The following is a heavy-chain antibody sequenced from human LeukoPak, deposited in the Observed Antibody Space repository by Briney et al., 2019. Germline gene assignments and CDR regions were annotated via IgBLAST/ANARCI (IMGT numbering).Heavy chain of an antibody. D-gene: IGHD2-15*01. Sequence: SETLSLTCTVSGGSISSYYWSWIRQPAGKGLEWIGRIYTSGSTNYNPSLKSRVTMSVDTSKNQFSLRLSSVTAADTAVYYCAREGYGYCSGGSCSRGSAWGQGTMVTVSS. CDR3: AREGYGYCSGGSCSRGSA. CDR1: GGSISSYY. J-gene: IGHJ3*01. CDR2: IYTSGST. V-gene: IGHV4-4*07.